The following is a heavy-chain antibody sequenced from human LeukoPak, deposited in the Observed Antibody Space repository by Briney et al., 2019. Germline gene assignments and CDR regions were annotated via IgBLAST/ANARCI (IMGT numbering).Heavy chain of an antibody. J-gene: IGHJ4*02. D-gene: IGHD3-22*01. CDR2: IRSKANSYAT. Sequence: GGSLRLSCAASGFTFSGSAMHGVRQASGKGREGVGRIRSKANSYATAYAASVKGRFTISRDDSKNTAYLQMNSLKTEDTAVYYCTSPYYYDSSGYLTFDYWGQGTLVTVSS. V-gene: IGHV3-73*01. CDR3: TSPYYYDSSGYLTFDY. CDR1: GFTFSGSA.